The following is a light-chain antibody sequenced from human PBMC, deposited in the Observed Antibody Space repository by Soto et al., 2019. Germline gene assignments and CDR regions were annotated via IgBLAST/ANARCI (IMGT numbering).Light chain of an antibody. CDR1: SSDVGGYNY. CDR3: CSYAGRYTYV. J-gene: IGLJ1*01. CDR2: DVS. Sequence: SALTQPRSVSGSPGQSVTISCTGTSSDVGGYNYVSWYQQHPGKAPKLMVYDVSKRPSGVPDRLSGSKSGHTASLTISGLQAEDEADYYCCSYAGRYTYVFGTGTKSPS. V-gene: IGLV2-11*01.